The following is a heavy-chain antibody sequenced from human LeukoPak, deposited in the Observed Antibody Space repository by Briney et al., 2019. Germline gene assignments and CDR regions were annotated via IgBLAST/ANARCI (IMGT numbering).Heavy chain of an antibody. CDR2: ISGSGGNT. V-gene: IGHV3-23*01. CDR1: GFTFNNYA. CDR3: ARLVGETAMVRGFDL. Sequence: PGGSLRLSCAASGFTFNNYAMSWVRQAPGKGLEWVSAISGSGGNTYYADSVKGRFTISRDNPKNTLYLQMNSLRAEDTAVYYCARLVGETAMVRGFDLWGQGTLVTVSS. J-gene: IGHJ4*02. D-gene: IGHD5-18*01.